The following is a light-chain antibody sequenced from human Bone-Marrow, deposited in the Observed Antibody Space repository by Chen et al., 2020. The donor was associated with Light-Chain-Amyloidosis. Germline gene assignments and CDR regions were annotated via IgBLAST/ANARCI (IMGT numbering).Light chain of an antibody. Sequence: SYVLTQPSSVSAAPAQTATIACGGNNIGSTSVHWYQQTPGQAPLLVVYDDSDRPSGIPERLSGSNSGNTATLTISRVEAGDEADYYWQVWDRSSDRPVFGGGTKLTVL. CDR2: DDS. CDR1: NIGSTS. CDR3: QVWDRSSDRPV. V-gene: IGLV3-21*02. J-gene: IGLJ3*02.